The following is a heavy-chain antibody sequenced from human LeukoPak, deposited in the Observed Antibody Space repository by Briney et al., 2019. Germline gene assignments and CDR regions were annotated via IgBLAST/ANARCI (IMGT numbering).Heavy chain of an antibody. D-gene: IGHD1-26*01. CDR2: IYYTGST. J-gene: IGHJ5*02. CDR1: GGSITTYY. Sequence: PSETLSLTCTVSGGSITTYYWSWIRQPPGKGLEWIGYIYYTGSTSYNPSLKSRVTMSLDASKNQFSLELNSVTPADTAVYYCARGGNYWPQWWFDPWGRGTLVSVSS. V-gene: IGHV4-59*01. CDR3: ARGGNYWPQWWFDP.